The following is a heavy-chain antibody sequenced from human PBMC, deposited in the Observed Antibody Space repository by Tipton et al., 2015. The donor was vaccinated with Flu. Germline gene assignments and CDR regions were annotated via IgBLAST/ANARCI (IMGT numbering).Heavy chain of an antibody. CDR3: ARGLLWDVAGDDAFDI. V-gene: IGHV3-21*01. J-gene: IGHJ3*02. CDR2: ISSSSSYI. Sequence: GSLRLSCAASGFTFSSYSMNWVRQSPGKGLEWVSSISSSSSYIYHADSVKGRFTISRDDAKNSLYLQMNSLRAEDTAVYYCARGLLWDVAGDDAFDIWGQGTMVTVSS. CDR1: GFTFSSYS. D-gene: IGHD1-26*01.